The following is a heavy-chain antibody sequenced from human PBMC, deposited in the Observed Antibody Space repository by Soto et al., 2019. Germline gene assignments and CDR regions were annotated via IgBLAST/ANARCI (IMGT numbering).Heavy chain of an antibody. CDR3: ATTTTDYYDSSGLVSYYYYGMDV. J-gene: IGHJ6*02. CDR1: GFTFSSYA. CDR2: ISGSGGST. Sequence: PGGSLRLSCAASGFTFSSYAMSWVRQAPGKGLEWVSAISGSGGSTYYADSVKGRFTISRDNSKNTLYLQMNSLRAEDTAVYYCATTTTDYYDSSGLVSYYYYGMDVWGQGTTVTISS. D-gene: IGHD3-22*01. V-gene: IGHV3-23*01.